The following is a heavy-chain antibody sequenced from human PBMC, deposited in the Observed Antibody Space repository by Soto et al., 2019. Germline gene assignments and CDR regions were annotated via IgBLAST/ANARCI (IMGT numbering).Heavy chain of an antibody. J-gene: IGHJ6*02. D-gene: IGHD1-1*01. CDR3: AKDGTTTGIHYYAMDV. CDR2: IGRGGDT. CDR1: GFTLTSYG. V-gene: IGHV3-23*01. Sequence: EVQLLESGGGLVQPGGSLRLSCEVSGFTLTSYGMNWVRQAPDKGLEWVSTIGRGGDTYYADSVKGRFTISRDNSKNTLFLQMNSLRAEHTALYFCAKDGTTTGIHYYAMDVWGQGTTVTVSS.